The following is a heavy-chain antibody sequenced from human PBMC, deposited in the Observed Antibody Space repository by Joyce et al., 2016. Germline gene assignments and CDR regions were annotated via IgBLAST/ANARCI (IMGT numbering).Heavy chain of an antibody. J-gene: IGHJ3*02. CDR3: ARVRMGVAGYDAFDI. CDR1: GGSFSAYY. V-gene: IGHV4-34*01. Sequence: QVQLQQWGEGLLKPSETLSLTCAVYGGSFSAYYWSWVRQPPGKGLEWIGEINRSGGTTYNPSLKSRITISIDTSKNQSSLKLNSVTAADTAVYYCARVRMGVAGYDAFDIWGQGTMVTVSS. CDR2: INRSGGT. D-gene: IGHD6-19*01.